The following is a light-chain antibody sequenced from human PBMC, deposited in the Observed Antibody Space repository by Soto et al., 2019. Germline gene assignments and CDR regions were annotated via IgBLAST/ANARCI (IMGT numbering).Light chain of an antibody. J-gene: IGKJ1*01. Sequence: EIVLTQSPATLSLSPGERATLSCRASQSVSSYLAWYQQKPGQAPRLLIYDASNRATGIPARFSGSGSGTDFTLTISSREPEDFAVYYCQQRSNWTFGQVTKVEIK. CDR1: QSVSSY. CDR3: QQRSNWT. CDR2: DAS. V-gene: IGKV3-11*01.